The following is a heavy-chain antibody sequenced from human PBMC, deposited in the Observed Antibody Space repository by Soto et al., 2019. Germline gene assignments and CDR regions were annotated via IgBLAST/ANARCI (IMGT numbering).Heavy chain of an antibody. D-gene: IGHD4-17*01. V-gene: IGHV2-5*02. Sequence: QITLKESGPTLVRPAQTLTLTCDFSGFSLSTYHMGVAWIRQPPGKALEWLAHLYWDDDKRYSPSLKDRLATSKDTSNNQVVLTITNIDPGDSATYFCAHAGDYALLTFDHWGPGTLVTVSS. J-gene: IGHJ4*01. CDR1: GFSLSTYHMG. CDR2: LYWDDDK. CDR3: AHAGDYALLTFDH.